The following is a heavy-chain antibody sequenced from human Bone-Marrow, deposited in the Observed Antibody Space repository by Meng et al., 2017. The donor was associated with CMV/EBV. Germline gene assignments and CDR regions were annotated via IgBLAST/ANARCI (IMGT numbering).Heavy chain of an antibody. CDR2: IIPIFGTA. V-gene: IGHV1-69*05. CDR3: ARVRQGYCSSTSCYTFDY. J-gene: IGHJ4*02. D-gene: IGHD2-2*02. CDR1: GGTFSSYA. Sequence: SVKVSCKASGGTFSSYAISWVRQAPGQGLEWMGGIIPIFGTANYAQKFQGRVTITTDESTSTAYMGLSSLRSEDTAVYYCARVRQGYCSSTSCYTFDYWGQGTLVTVSS.